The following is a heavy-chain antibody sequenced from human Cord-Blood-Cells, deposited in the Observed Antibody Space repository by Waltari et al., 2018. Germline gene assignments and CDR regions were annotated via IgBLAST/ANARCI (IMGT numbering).Heavy chain of an antibody. CDR3: ARDSEGSGSYAFDI. D-gene: IGHD3-10*01. CDR2: INPNSGGT. J-gene: IGHJ3*02. CDR1: GYTFTGYY. Sequence: QVQLVQSGAEVKKPGASVKVSCKASGYTFTGYYMHWVRQAPGQGLEWMGWINPNSGGTNYAQKLQGWVTMTRDTSISTAYMELSRLRSDDTAVYYCARDSEGSGSYAFDIWGQGTMVTVSS. V-gene: IGHV1-2*04.